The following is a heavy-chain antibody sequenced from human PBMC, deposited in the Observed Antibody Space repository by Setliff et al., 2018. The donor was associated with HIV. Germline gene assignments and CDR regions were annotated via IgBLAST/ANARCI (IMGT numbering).Heavy chain of an antibody. J-gene: IGHJ3*02. V-gene: IGHV1-18*01. CDR2: ISAYNGNT. CDR3: ARDGKRDDAFDI. CDR1: GYSFTTYA. Sequence: ASVKVSCKASGYSFTTYAISWVRQAPGQGLEWMGWISAYNGNTLYAQKFQGRVTMTRDTSTSTVYMELSSLRSEDTAVYYCARDGKRDDAFDIWGQGTMVTVSS.